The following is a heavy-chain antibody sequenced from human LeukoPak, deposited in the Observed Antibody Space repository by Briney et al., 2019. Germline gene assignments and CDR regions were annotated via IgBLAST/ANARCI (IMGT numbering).Heavy chain of an antibody. V-gene: IGHV3-21*01. J-gene: IGHJ4*02. CDR3: ARSGNFWSGYYIDY. CDR2: LTRSGGDT. Sequence: GGSLRLSCAASGFTFTDYPMSWLRQAPGKGVEWVSALTRSGGDTYHADTVKGRFTISRDNAKNSLYLQMNSLRAEDTAVYYCARSGNFWSGYYIDYWGQGTLVTVSS. D-gene: IGHD3-3*01. CDR1: GFTFTDYP.